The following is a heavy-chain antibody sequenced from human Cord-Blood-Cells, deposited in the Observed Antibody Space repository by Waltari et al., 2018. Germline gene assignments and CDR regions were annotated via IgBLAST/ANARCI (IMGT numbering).Heavy chain of an antibody. J-gene: IGHJ6*02. Sequence: QVQLVQSGAEVKTPGSSVQVACKASGGPLSSHAISWLRKAPGQGLEWMGGIIPIFGTANYAQKFQGRVTITADESTSTAYMELSSLRSEDTAVYYCAIGYYGSGSYYYYGMDVWGQGTTVTVSS. CDR2: IIPIFGTA. CDR3: AIGYYGSGSYYYYGMDV. V-gene: IGHV1-69*01. D-gene: IGHD3-10*01. CDR1: GGPLSSHA.